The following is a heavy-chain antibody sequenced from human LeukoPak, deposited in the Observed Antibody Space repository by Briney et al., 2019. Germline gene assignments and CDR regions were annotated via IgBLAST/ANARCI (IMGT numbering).Heavy chain of an antibody. CDR3: ARVASNYDFDY. CDR2: INWNGGST. J-gene: IGHJ4*02. Sequence: GGSLRLSCAASGFTFDDYGMTWVRQAPGKGLEWVSGINWNGGSTGYADSVKGRFTISRDNAQNSLYLQMNSLRAEDTALYYCARVASNYDFDYWGQGTLVTVSS. D-gene: IGHD4-11*01. CDR1: GFTFDDYG. V-gene: IGHV3-20*04.